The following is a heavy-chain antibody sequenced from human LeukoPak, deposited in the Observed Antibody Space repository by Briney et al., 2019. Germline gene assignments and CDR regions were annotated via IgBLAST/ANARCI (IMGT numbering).Heavy chain of an antibody. CDR2: IIPIFGTA. CDR3: ARTVATMVRGVSLGTLGWFDP. Sequence: GSSVKVSCKASGGTFSSYAISWVRQAPGQGLEWMGGIIPIFGTANYAQKFQGRVTITADESTSTAYMELSSLRSEDTAVYYCARTVATMVRGVSLGTLGWFDPWGQGTLVTVSS. J-gene: IGHJ5*02. D-gene: IGHD3-10*01. V-gene: IGHV1-69*01. CDR1: GGTFSSYA.